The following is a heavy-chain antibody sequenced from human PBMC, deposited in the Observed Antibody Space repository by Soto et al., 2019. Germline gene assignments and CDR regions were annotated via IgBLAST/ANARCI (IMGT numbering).Heavy chain of an antibody. V-gene: IGHV4-59*01. CDR1: GGSISSYY. Sequence: PSETLSLTCTVSGGSISSYYWSWIRQPPGKGLEWIGYIYYSGSTNYNPSHKSRVTISVDTSKNQFSLKLSSVTAADTAVYFCARVTSYDFCSGYYNDPAYYYYYYMDVWGKGTTVTVSS. J-gene: IGHJ6*03. D-gene: IGHD3-3*01. CDR3: ARVTSYDFCSGYYNDPAYYYYYYMDV. CDR2: IYYSGST.